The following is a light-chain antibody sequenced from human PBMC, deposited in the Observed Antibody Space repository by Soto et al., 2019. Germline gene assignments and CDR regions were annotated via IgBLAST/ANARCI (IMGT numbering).Light chain of an antibody. CDR2: SND. CDR1: GSNIGKNT. V-gene: IGLV1-44*01. J-gene: IGLJ2*01. Sequence: QSVLTQPPSASGSPGQSVTISCSGGGSNIGKNTVHWYQVLPGTAPKLLIYSNDQRPSGVPDRFSGSKSGTSASLAISGLQSADEADYYCAAWDDSPNGVVFGGGTKLTVL. CDR3: AAWDDSPNGVV.